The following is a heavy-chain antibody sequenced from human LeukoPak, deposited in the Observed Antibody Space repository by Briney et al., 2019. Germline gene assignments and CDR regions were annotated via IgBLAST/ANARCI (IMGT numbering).Heavy chain of an antibody. CDR1: GFTFSSYS. J-gene: IGHJ4*02. CDR2: ISTGETT. V-gene: IGHV3-66*01. CDR3: VVRDHSGIHRGDY. Sequence: GGSLRLSCAASGFTFSSYSMNWVRQAPGKGLEWVSLISTGETTYYADSVKGRFTISRDSSKSTLYLQMNRLRAEDTAVYYCVVRDHSGIHRGDYWGQGALVTVSS. D-gene: IGHD1-26*01.